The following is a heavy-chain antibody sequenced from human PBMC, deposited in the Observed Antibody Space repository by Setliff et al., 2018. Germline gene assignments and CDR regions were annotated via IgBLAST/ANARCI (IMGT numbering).Heavy chain of an antibody. CDR1: GYSFSDYV. Sequence: ASVKVSCKTSGYSFSDYVVNWVRQAPGQGLEWVGWISGYNGNAYYAQKLHDRVTLTTDTSTSTAYMELRSLGTDDTAVYYCSRLVRYCTTTTCQRASGGEFWGQGTLVTVSS. V-gene: IGHV1-18*01. CDR2: ISGYNGNA. D-gene: IGHD2-2*01. J-gene: IGHJ4*02. CDR3: SRLVRYCTTTTCQRASGGEF.